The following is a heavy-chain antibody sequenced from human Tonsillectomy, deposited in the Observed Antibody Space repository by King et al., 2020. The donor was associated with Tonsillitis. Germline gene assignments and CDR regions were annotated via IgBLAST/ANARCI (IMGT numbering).Heavy chain of an antibody. CDR1: GFSLSTRGVC. J-gene: IGHJ4*02. V-gene: IGHV2-70*04. CDR2: IDWDDDK. D-gene: IGHD5/OR15-5a*01. Sequence: TLKESGPALVKPTQTLTLTCTFSGFSLSTRGVCVTWIRQPPGKALECLARIDWDDDKFYSTSLKTRLTISKDTSKNQVVLTMTSLDPLDTATYYCARTLSRNGDYYFDYWGQGTLVTVSS. CDR3: ARTLSRNGDYYFDY.